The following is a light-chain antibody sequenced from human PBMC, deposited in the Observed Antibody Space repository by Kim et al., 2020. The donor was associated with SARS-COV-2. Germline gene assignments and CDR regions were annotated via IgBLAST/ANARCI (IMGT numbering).Light chain of an antibody. Sequence: SSELPQDPAVSVTLGQTVRLTCQGDSLRNYYATWYQQRPGQAPVLVLYGKYNRPSGIPDRFSGSASGNTASLTITGAQAEDEADYYCNSRDSSGDHVVFGGGTKVTVL. J-gene: IGLJ3*02. CDR3: NSRDSSGDHVV. CDR2: GKY. CDR1: SLRNYY. V-gene: IGLV3-19*01.